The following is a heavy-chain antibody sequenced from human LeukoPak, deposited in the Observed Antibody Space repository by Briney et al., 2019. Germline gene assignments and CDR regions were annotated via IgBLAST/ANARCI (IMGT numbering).Heavy chain of an antibody. D-gene: IGHD3-22*01. CDR2: ISYDGSNK. Sequence: PGRSLRLSRAASGFTFSSYGMHWVRQAPGKGLEWVADISYDGSNKYYADSVKGRFTISRDNSKNTLYLQMNSLRAEDTAVYYCAKTPYPYDSSGYDNFDYWGQGTLVTVSS. CDR3: AKTPYPYDSSGYDNFDY. V-gene: IGHV3-30*18. J-gene: IGHJ4*02. CDR1: GFTFSSYG.